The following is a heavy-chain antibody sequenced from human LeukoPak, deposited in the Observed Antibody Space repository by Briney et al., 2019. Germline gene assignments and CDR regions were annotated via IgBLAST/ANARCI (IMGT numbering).Heavy chain of an antibody. Sequence: SVKVSCKASGGTFSSYAISWVRQAPGQGLEWMGGIIPTFGTANYAQKFQGRVTITADESTSTAYMELSSLRSEDTAVYYCARVSGILEGDSTYYFDYWGQGTLVTVSS. CDR3: ARVSGILEGDSTYYFDY. J-gene: IGHJ4*02. V-gene: IGHV1-69*13. CDR2: IIPTFGTA. D-gene: IGHD1-26*01. CDR1: GGTFSSYA.